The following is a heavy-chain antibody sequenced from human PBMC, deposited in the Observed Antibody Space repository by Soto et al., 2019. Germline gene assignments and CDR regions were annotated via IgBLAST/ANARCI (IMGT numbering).Heavy chain of an antibody. CDR3: ARDTVTHPGIAAAGTSGDPRVHPQFDY. Sequence: GASVKVSCKASGGTFSSYAISWVRLAPGQGLEWMGGIIPIFGTANYAQKFQGRVTITADESTSTAYMELSSLRSEDTAVYYCARDTVTHPGIAAAGTSGDPRVHPQFDYWGQGTLVTVSS. D-gene: IGHD6-13*01. J-gene: IGHJ4*02. CDR1: GGTFSSYA. V-gene: IGHV1-69*13. CDR2: IIPIFGTA.